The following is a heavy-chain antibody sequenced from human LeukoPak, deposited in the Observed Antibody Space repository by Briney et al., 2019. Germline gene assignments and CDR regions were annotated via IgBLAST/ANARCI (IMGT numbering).Heavy chain of an antibody. CDR3: ARSNVHYDILTGYYGGFDY. Sequence: SETLSLTCTVSGGSISSYYWSWIRQPAGKGLEWIGRIYTSGSTNYNPSLKSRVTMSVDTSKNQFSLKLSSVTAADTAVYYCARSNVHYDILTGYYGGFDYWGQGTLVTVSS. CDR2: IYTSGST. CDR1: GGSISSYY. D-gene: IGHD3-9*01. V-gene: IGHV4-4*07. J-gene: IGHJ4*02.